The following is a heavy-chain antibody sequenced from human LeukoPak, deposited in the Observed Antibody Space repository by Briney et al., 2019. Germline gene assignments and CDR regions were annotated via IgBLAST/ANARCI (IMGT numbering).Heavy chain of an antibody. CDR1: GFSFSSYA. D-gene: IGHD4-23*01. CDR3: ANVGDYGGANWFDP. Sequence: GGSLRLSCAASGFSFSSYAMTWVRQAPGKGLEWVSVISGSGDSTYDADSVKGRFTISRDNSKNTLYLQMNSLRDEDTVVYYCANVGDYGGANWFDPWGQGTLVTVSS. J-gene: IGHJ5*02. CDR2: ISGSGDST. V-gene: IGHV3-23*01.